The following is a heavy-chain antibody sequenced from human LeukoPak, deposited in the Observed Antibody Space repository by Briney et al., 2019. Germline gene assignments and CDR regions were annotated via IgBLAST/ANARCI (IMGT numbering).Heavy chain of an antibody. V-gene: IGHV4-39*01. D-gene: IGHD3-10*01. J-gene: IGHJ4*02. Sequence: PSETLSLTCTVSGYSISSSSYYWGWIRQPPGKGLEWIGSIYYSGSTYYNPSLKSRVTISVDTSKNQFSLKLSSVTAADTAVYYCARPYGSGSYFDYWGQGTLVTVSS. CDR1: GYSISSSSYY. CDR2: IYYSGST. CDR3: ARPYGSGSYFDY.